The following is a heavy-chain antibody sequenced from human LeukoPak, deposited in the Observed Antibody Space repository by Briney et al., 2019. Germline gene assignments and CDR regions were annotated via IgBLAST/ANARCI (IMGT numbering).Heavy chain of an antibody. Sequence: ASVKVSCKASGYTITSYDINWVRQATGQGLEWMGWMNPNSGNTGYAQKFQGRVTITRNTSISTAYMELSSLRSEDTAVYYCARGNSNSQYYYYYMDVWGKGTTVTVSS. CDR2: MNPNSGNT. V-gene: IGHV1-8*03. J-gene: IGHJ6*03. CDR3: ARGNSNSQYYYYYMDV. CDR1: GYTITSYD. D-gene: IGHD4-11*01.